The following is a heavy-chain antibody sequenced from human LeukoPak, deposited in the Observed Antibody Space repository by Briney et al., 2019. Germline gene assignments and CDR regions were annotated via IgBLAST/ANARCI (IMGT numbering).Heavy chain of an antibody. J-gene: IGHJ4*02. CDR1: GGSFSGYH. CDR2: IYYHENT. D-gene: IGHD1-1*01. CDR3: ARRAYSAAYWKHFDY. V-gene: IGHV4-34*01. Sequence: SETLSLTCAVYGGSFSGYHWSWIRQPPGKGLEWIGSIYYHENTYYNSSLKSRVTISVDTSKNQFSLKLNSVTAADTAVYFCARRAYSAAYWKHFDYWGQGTLVTVSS.